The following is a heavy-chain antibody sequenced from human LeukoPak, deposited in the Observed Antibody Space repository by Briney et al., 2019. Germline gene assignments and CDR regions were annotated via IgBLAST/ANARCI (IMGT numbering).Heavy chain of an antibody. CDR1: GFTFSSYC. CDR3: ARDLGGYGDYDY. V-gene: IGHV3-74*01. D-gene: IGHD4-17*01. CDR2: INSDGSST. J-gene: IGHJ4*02. Sequence: PGGSLRLTCAASGFTFSSYCMHWVRQAPGKGLVWVSRINSDGSSTSYADSVRGRFTISRDNAKNTVYLQMNSLRAEDTAVYYCARDLGGYGDYDYWGQGTLVTVSS.